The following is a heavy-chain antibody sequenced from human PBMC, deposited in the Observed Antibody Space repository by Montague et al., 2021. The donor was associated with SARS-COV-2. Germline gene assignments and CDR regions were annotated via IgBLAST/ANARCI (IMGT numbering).Heavy chain of an antibody. CDR3: ARGGGRLQYSYYYGMDV. V-gene: IGHV4-59*01. D-gene: IGHD5-12*01. CDR1: GGSMINNY. Sequence: SETLSLTCSVSGGSMINNYWSWIRQPPGKGLEWMGYIDYTGSTDYNPSLESRATLSIDTSKNEFSLKLTSVTAADTAVYYCARGGGRLQYSYYYGMDVWGQGTPVTVSS. J-gene: IGHJ6*02. CDR2: IDYTGST.